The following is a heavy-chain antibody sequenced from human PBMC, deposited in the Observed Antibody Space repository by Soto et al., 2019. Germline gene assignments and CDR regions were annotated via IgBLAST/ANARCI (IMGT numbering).Heavy chain of an antibody. V-gene: IGHV1-18*01. CDR1: GYTFTTYG. CDR2: ISGYNGNT. CDR3: AKGSNSGYGDY. D-gene: IGHD3-9*01. Sequence: QVQLVQSGAEVKKPGASVKVSCRASGYTFTTYGISWVRQAPGQGLEWMGWISGYNGNTNYAQKFQGRVTMTTDTSTSTAYMELRSLRSADTAVYFCAKGSNSGYGDYWGLGTLVTVSS. J-gene: IGHJ4*02.